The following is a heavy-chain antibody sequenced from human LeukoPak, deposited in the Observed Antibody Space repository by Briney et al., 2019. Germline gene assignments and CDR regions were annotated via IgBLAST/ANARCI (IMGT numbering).Heavy chain of an antibody. CDR1: GDSINSLDL. D-gene: IGHD3-22*01. J-gene: IGHJ4*02. CDR3: AGLVGRYSSGLYYYYFDY. Sequence: SETLSLTCTVSGDSINSLDLWSWVRQPPGKGLEWIGEMYLSGTTHSNPSVESRVTISLDKSKNQFFLNLSSVTAADTVVYYCAGLVGRYSSGLYYYYFDYWGQGTLVTVSS. CDR2: MYLSGTT. V-gene: IGHV4-4*02.